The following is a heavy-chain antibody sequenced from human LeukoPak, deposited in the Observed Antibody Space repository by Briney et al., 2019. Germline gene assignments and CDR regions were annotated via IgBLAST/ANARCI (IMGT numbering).Heavy chain of an antibody. CDR2: ISSSSSTI. V-gene: IGHV3-48*01. J-gene: IGHJ4*02. D-gene: IGHD3-22*01. CDR3: ARDPPYYYDSSGYYFDY. Sequence: GGSLRLSCAASGFTFSSYSMNWVRQAPGKGLEWVSHISSSSSTIYYADCVEGRLTISRDHAKNSLYLQTNSLRAEHTCVSCCARDPPYYYDSSGYYFDYWGQGRLVSVSS. CDR1: GFTFSSYS.